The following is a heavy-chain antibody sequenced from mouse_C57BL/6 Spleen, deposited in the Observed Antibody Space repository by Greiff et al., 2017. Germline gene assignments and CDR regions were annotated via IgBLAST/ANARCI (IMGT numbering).Heavy chain of an antibody. V-gene: IGHV1-62-2*01. J-gene: IGHJ2*01. D-gene: IGHD1-1*01. CDR3: ARHEDYYGSSYYFDY. CDR1: GYTFTEYT. CDR2: FYPGSGSI. Sequence: VVKPGASVKLSCKASGYTFTEYTIHWVKQRSGQGLEWIGWFYPGSGSIKYNEKFKDKATLTADKSSSTVYMELSRLTSEDSAVYFCARHEDYYGSSYYFDYWGQGTTLTVSS.